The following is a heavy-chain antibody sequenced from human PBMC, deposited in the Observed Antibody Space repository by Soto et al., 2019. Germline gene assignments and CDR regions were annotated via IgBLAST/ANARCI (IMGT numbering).Heavy chain of an antibody. D-gene: IGHD2-2*02. Sequence: GWSXRLSCSSSVFTIINYCIHLFRQGPGKGLVWVARINSDGSITNSANSVKGRFTISRDNAKNTLYLQMNSLRAEDTAVYYCVRDNCRNANCYKVWLETRGQGTQVTVS. CDR1: VFTIINYC. CDR2: INSDGSIT. J-gene: IGHJ4*02. V-gene: IGHV3-74*01. CDR3: VRDNCRNANCYKVWLET.